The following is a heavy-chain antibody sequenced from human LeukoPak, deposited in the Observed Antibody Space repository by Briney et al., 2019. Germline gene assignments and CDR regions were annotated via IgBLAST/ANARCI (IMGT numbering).Heavy chain of an antibody. CDR1: GFTFSSYG. V-gene: IGHV3-30*02. CDR3: AKDAHHYYDSSGYSFDY. J-gene: IGHJ4*02. Sequence: GGSLRLSCAASGFTFSSYGMHWVRQAPGKGLEWMAFIRYDGSNKYYADSVKGRFTISRDNSKNTLYLQMNSLRAEDTAVYYCAKDAHHYYDSSGYSFDYRGQGTLVTVSS. D-gene: IGHD3-22*01. CDR2: IRYDGSNK.